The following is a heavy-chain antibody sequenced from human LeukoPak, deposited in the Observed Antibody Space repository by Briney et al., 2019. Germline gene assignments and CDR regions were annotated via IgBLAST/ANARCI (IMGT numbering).Heavy chain of an antibody. CDR2: ISYDGSNK. CDR3: ARESGRIYDSSGYSYFDY. J-gene: IGHJ4*02. CDR1: GFTFSSYA. D-gene: IGHD3-22*01. Sequence: QPGRSLRLSCAASGFTFSSYAMHWVRQAPGKGLEWVAVISYDGSNKYYADSVKGRFTTSRDNSKNTLYLQMNSLRAEDTAVYYCARESGRIYDSSGYSYFDYWGQGTLVTVSS. V-gene: IGHV3-30-3*01.